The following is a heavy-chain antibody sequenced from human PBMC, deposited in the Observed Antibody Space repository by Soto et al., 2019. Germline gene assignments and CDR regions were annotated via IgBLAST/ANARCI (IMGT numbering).Heavy chain of an antibody. CDR1: GYTFTSYA. V-gene: IGHV1-3*01. CDR2: INAGNGNT. D-gene: IGHD6-13*01. CDR3: ARDPGSSWVYYYYGRDV. J-gene: IGHJ6*02. Sequence: ASVKVSCKASGYTFTSYAMHWVRQAPGQRLEWMGWINAGNGNTKYSQKFQGRVTITRDTSASTAYMELSSLRSEDTAVYYCARDPGSSWVYYYYGRDVWGQGTTVTVSS.